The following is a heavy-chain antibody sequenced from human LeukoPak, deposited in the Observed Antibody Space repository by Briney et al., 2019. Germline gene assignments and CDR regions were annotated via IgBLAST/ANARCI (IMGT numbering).Heavy chain of an antibody. CDR3: AKVDTWIQLWPPFDY. CDR1: GFTFSSYA. Sequence: PGGSLRLSCAASGFTFSSYAMSWVRQAQGKGLEWVSAISGSGGSTYYADSVKGRFTISRDNSKNTLYLQMNSLRAEDTAVYYCAKVDTWIQLWPPFDYWGQGTLVTVSS. D-gene: IGHD5-18*01. CDR2: ISGSGGST. J-gene: IGHJ4*02. V-gene: IGHV3-23*01.